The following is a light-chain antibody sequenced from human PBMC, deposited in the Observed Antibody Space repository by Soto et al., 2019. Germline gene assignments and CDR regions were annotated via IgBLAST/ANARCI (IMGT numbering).Light chain of an antibody. CDR2: KAS. Sequence: DIQVTQSPSTLSTSVGDRVTITCRASQSIDNWVAWYQQKPGNAPKLLIYKASNLESGVPSRFSGSGSGTEFTLTISSLQPEDFATYYCQQYNHPYTFAQGTKV. J-gene: IGKJ2*01. V-gene: IGKV1-5*03. CDR1: QSIDNW. CDR3: QQYNHPYT.